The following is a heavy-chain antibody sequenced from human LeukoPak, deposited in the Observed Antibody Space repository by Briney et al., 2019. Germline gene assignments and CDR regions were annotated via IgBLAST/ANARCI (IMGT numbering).Heavy chain of an antibody. V-gene: IGHV3-9*01. CDR3: AKGSSSSWYARAFDI. CDR2: ISWNSGSI. D-gene: IGHD6-13*01. Sequence: PGGSLRLSCAASGFTFDDYAMHWVRQAPGKGLEWVSGISWNSGSIGYADSVKGRFTISRDNAKNSLYLQMNGLRAEDTALYYCAKGSSSSWYARAFDIWGQGTMVTVSS. CDR1: GFTFDDYA. J-gene: IGHJ3*02.